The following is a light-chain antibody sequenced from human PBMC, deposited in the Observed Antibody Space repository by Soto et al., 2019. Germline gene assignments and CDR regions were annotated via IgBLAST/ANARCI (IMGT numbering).Light chain of an antibody. CDR3: QQRSNWSAFT. CDR1: QSVKSS. J-gene: IGKJ4*01. V-gene: IGKV3-11*01. CDR2: DAS. Sequence: EVVLTQSPAILSLSPGERATLSCRASQSVKSSLAWYQQKPGQPPRLLIYDASHRATGIPARFSSSGSWTDFTLTISSLEPEDVAVYFCQQRSNWSAFTFGGG.